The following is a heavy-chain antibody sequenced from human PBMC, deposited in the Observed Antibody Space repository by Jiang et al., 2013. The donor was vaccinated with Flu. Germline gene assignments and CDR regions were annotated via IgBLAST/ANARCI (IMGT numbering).Heavy chain of an antibody. Sequence: GAEVKKPGESLKISCEGSGHRFTSHWIGWVRQMPGKGLEWMGIIYPDDSDVRYSPSFQGQVTISLDKSISTAYLQWDSLTASDTAMYYCATVESVVLPATVDFWGQGTLVTVSS. CDR2: IYPDDSDV. D-gene: IGHD2-21*01. CDR1: GHRFTSHW. CDR3: ATVESVVLPATVDF. V-gene: IGHV5-51*03. J-gene: IGHJ4*02.